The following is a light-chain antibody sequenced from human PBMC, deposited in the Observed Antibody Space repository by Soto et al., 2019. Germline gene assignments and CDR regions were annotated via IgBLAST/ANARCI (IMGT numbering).Light chain of an antibody. Sequence: EIVLTQSPATLSFSPGERATLSCRASQSVSSYLAWYQQKPGQAPRLLLYDASNRATGIPARFSGSGSGTDSTRTISSLEPEDFAVYSCQQRSNWPPYTFEQGTKLELK. V-gene: IGKV3-11*01. CDR1: QSVSSY. CDR3: QQRSNWPPYT. J-gene: IGKJ2*01. CDR2: DAS.